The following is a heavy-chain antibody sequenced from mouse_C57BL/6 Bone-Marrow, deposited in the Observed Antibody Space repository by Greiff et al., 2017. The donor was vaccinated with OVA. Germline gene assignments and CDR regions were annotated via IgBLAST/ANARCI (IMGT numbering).Heavy chain of an antibody. D-gene: IGHD1-1*01. CDR3: AGDYYGSSYYFDY. J-gene: IGHJ2*01. CDR1: GYTFTSYW. CDR2: ISPGSGST. Sequence: QVQLQQPGAELVKPGASVKMSCKASGYTFTSYWITWVKQRPGQGLEWIGDISPGSGSTNYNEKFKSKATLTVDTSSSTAYMQLSSLTSEDSAVYYCAGDYYGSSYYFDYWGQGTTLTVSS. V-gene: IGHV1-55*01.